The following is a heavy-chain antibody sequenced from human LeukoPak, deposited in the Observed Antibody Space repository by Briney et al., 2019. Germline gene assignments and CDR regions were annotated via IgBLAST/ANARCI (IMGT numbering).Heavy chain of an antibody. CDR3: VRGIAAAGGRWFDP. D-gene: IGHD6-13*01. CDR1: GYTFTDYY. J-gene: IGHJ5*02. V-gene: IGHV1-2*02. Sequence: ASVTVSCKASGYTFTDYYMHWVRQAPGQGLEWMGWINPNSGGTNYAQQFPGRVTMTRDTSISTAYMELSNLRSDDTAVYYCVRGIAAAGGRWFDPWGQGTLVTVSS. CDR2: INPNSGGT.